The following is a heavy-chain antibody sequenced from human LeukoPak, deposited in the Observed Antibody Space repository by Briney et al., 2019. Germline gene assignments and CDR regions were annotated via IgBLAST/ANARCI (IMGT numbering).Heavy chain of an antibody. CDR3: AKDRGYSNYVSLLFDY. D-gene: IGHD4-11*01. J-gene: IGHJ4*02. CDR1: GFTFDDYA. Sequence: PGGSLRLSCAASGFTFDDYAMHWVRHAPGKGLEWVSLISGDGGSTYYADSVKGRFTISRDNSKNSLYLQMNSLRTEDTALYYCAKDRGYSNYVSLLFDYWGQGTLVTVSS. CDR2: ISGDGGST. V-gene: IGHV3-43*02.